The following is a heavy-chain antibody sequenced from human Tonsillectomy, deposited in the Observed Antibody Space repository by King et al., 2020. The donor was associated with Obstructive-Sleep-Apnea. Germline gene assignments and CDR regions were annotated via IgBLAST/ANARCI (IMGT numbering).Heavy chain of an antibody. D-gene: IGHD3-22*01. Sequence: QLVQSGGGLVQPGGSLRLSCAASGFTFSSSWMSWVRQAPGKGLEFLANINQDGSVKNYVDSVKGRFIISRDNAETSLSLQMNSLRTEDTAVYYCARDPGYSSFDYWGQGALVTVSS. CDR3: ARDPGYSSFDY. CDR1: GFTFSSSW. V-gene: IGHV3-7*01. CDR2: INQDGSVK. J-gene: IGHJ4*02.